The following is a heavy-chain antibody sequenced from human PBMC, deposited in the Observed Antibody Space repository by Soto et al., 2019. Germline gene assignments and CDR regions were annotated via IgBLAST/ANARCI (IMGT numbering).Heavy chain of an antibody. D-gene: IGHD5-12*01. CDR2: VKDGGHT. J-gene: IGHJ4*02. CDR3: ARGQEGVVATH. V-gene: IGHV4-34*01. Sequence: QVQLQQWGAGLLKPSETLSLNCAVTGGSLSGYYWSWIRQPPGKGLEWIGEVKDGGHTNYSPSLRGPVTISSATSNNPFSLRLNSVTAADTGVYYCARGQEGVVATHWDQGSLVTVSS. CDR1: GGSLSGYY.